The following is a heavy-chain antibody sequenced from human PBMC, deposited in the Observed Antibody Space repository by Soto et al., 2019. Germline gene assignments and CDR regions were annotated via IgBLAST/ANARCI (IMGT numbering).Heavy chain of an antibody. J-gene: IGHJ5*02. CDR1: GGSISSGDYY. Sequence: QVQLQESGPGLVKPSQTLSLTYTVSGGSISSGDYYWSWIRQPPGKGLEWIGYIYYSGSTYYNPSLKSRVTISVDTSKNQFSLKLSSVTAADTAVYYCARGLVAAAGQNWFDPWGQGTLVTVSS. V-gene: IGHV4-30-4*01. CDR3: ARGLVAAAGQNWFDP. D-gene: IGHD6-13*01. CDR2: IYYSGST.